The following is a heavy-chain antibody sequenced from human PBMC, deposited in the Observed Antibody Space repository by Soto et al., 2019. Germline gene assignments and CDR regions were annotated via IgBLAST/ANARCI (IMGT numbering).Heavy chain of an antibody. J-gene: IGHJ3*02. CDR3: ARAGWELRAFDI. CDR1: GYTFTSYA. CDR2: INAGNGNT. V-gene: IGHV1-3*01. D-gene: IGHD1-26*01. Sequence: ASVKVSCKASGYTFTSYAMHWVRQAPGQRLEWMGWINAGNGNTKYSQKFQGRVTITRDTSASTAYMELSSLRSEDTAVYHCARAGWELRAFDIWGQGTMVTVSS.